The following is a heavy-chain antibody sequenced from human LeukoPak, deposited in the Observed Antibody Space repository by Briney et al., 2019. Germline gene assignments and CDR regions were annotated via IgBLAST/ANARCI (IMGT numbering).Heavy chain of an antibody. CDR3: ASASSHRTAAGGDY. D-gene: IGHD6-13*01. J-gene: IGHJ4*02. CDR1: GFTFSTYW. CDR2: INGDGGSR. Sequence: PGGSLRLSCAASGFTFSTYWMHWVRQAPGKGLVWVSRINGDGGSRNYADSVKGRFTISRDNAKNTLYLQMSSLRAEDTAEYYCASASSHRTAAGGDYWGQGTLVTVST. V-gene: IGHV3-74*01.